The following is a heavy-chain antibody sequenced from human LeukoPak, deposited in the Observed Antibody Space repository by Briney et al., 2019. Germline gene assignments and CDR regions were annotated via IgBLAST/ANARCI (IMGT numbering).Heavy chain of an antibody. V-gene: IGHV3-30*18. D-gene: IGHD6-13*01. J-gene: IGHJ4*02. CDR1: GFTFSSYG. CDR3: AKGSSSGYFDYLDY. Sequence: GGSLRLSCAASGFTFSSYGMHWVRQAPGKGLEWVAVISYDGSNKYYADSVKGRFTISRDNSKNTLYLQMNSLRAEDTAVYYCAKGSSSGYFDYLDYWGQGTLVTVSS. CDR2: ISYDGSNK.